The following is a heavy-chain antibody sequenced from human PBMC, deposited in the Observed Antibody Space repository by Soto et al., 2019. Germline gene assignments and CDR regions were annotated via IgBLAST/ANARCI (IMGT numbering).Heavy chain of an antibody. J-gene: IGHJ4*02. CDR3: ATSWGGAPRPYYFDY. CDR2: IIPIFGTA. CDR1: GGTFSSYA. Sequence: GASVKVSCKASGGTFSSYAISWVRQAPGQGLEWMGGIIPIFGTANYAQKFQGRVTITADESTSTAYMELSSLRSEDTAVYYCATSWGGAPRPYYFDYWGQGTLVTVSS. D-gene: IGHD7-27*01. V-gene: IGHV1-69*13.